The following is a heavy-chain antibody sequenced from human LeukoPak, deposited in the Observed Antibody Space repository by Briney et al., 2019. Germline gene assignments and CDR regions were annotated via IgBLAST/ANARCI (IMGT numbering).Heavy chain of an antibody. V-gene: IGHV3-9*01. J-gene: IGHJ3*02. Sequence: ARALRLSCAASGFTFDDYAMHWVRQAPGKGLEWVSGISWNSGSIGYADSVKGRFTISRDNAKNSLYLQMNSLRAEDTALYYCAKDGDSGSQMAHDAFDIWGQGTMVTVSS. CDR2: ISWNSGSI. D-gene: IGHD1-26*01. CDR3: AKDGDSGSQMAHDAFDI. CDR1: GFTFDDYA.